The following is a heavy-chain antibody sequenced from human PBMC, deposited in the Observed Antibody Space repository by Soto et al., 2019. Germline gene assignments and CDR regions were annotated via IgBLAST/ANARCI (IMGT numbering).Heavy chain of an antibody. V-gene: IGHV3-30-3*01. CDR1: GFTFSSYA. CDR3: ARDFGGCSGGSCYTILRNYYYGMDV. D-gene: IGHD2-15*01. CDR2: ISYDGSNK. Sequence: PGGSLRLSCAASGFTFSSYAMHWVRQAPGKGLEWVAVISYDGSNKYYADSVKGRFTIPRDNSKNTLYLQMNSLRAEDTAVYYCARDFGGCSGGSCYTILRNYYYGMDVWGQGTTVTVSS. J-gene: IGHJ6*02.